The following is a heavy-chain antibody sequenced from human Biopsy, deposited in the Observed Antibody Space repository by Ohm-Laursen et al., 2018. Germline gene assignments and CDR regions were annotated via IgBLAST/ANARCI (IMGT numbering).Heavy chain of an antibody. V-gene: IGHV1-69*06. CDR3: ATKLTGYFHH. D-gene: IGHD3-9*01. CDR2: NIPILGTG. CDR1: GGTFSNYC. J-gene: IGHJ1*01. Sequence: SSVNVSCKAPGGTFSNYCVNWVRQAPGQGLEWLGGNIPILGTGNYAQKFQDRVTVAADTSTSTATMELRSLRSDDTAVYYCATKLTGYFHHWGQGTLVIVSS.